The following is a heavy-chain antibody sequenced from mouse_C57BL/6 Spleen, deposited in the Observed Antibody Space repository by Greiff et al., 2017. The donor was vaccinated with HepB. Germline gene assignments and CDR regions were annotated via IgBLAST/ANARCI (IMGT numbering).Heavy chain of an antibody. J-gene: IGHJ1*03. V-gene: IGHV1-18*01. CDR1: GYTFTDYN. D-gene: IGHD1-1*01. CDR3: ARRDYYGSSYCYWYFDV. Sequence: EVQLQQSGPELVKPGASVKIPCKASGYTFTDYNMDWVKQSHGKSLEWIGDINPNNGGTIYNQKFKGKATLTVDKSSSTAYMELRSLTSEDTAVYYCARRDYYGSSYCYWYFDVWGTGTTVTVSS. CDR2: INPNNGGT.